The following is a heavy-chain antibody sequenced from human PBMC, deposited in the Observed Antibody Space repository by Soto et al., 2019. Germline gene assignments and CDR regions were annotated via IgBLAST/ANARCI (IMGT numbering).Heavy chain of an antibody. CDR3: VCSAYSNGGYSGLIDY. Sequence: GGALRLSCAGSGFIFNKYAMNWVRHAPGDGLQWVAGNSVGGVSTYYADSVKGRFIISSNNSKNTLFLQMSSLRSEVTAVYYCVCSAYSNGGYSGLIDYWGQGTLVTVSS. J-gene: IGHJ4*01. CDR2: NSVGGVST. D-gene: IGHD6-19*01. V-gene: IGHV3-23*01. CDR1: GFIFNKYA.